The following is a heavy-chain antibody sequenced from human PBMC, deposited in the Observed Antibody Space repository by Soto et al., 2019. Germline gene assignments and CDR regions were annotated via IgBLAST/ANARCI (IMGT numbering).Heavy chain of an antibody. D-gene: IGHD3-22*01. CDR2: IYYSGST. V-gene: IGHV4-59*08. Sequence: SETLSLTCTVSGGSISSYYWSWIRQPPGKGLEWIGYIYYSGSTNYNPSLKSRVTISVDTSKNQFSLKLSSVTAADTAVYYRARQYDRYWFDPWGQGTLVTVSS. CDR3: ARQYDRYWFDP. J-gene: IGHJ5*02. CDR1: GGSISSYY.